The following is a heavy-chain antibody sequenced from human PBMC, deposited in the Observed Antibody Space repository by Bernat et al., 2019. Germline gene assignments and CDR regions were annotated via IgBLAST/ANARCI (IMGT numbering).Heavy chain of an antibody. J-gene: IGHJ6*02. CDR1: GGSISSSNW. D-gene: IGHD4-17*01. CDR2: IYHSGST. V-gene: IGHV4-4*02. Sequence: QVQLQESGPGLVKPSGTLSLTCAVSGGSISSSNWWSWVRQPPGKGLEWIGEIYHSGSTNYNPSLKSRVTISVDKSKNQFSLKLSYVTAADTAVYYCARGVLTVTTLYYYYGMDVWGQGTTVTVSS. CDR3: ARGVLTVTTLYYYYGMDV.